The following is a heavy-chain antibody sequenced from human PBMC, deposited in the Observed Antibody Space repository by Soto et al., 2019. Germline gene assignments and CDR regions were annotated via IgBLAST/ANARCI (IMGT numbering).Heavy chain of an antibody. Sequence: SETLSLTCSVSGGSISSGYYYWSWIRQPPGKGLEWIGNIYYSGNTYYNPSLKSRLIISIDTSKNQFSLKLSSVTAADTAVYYCARGGHSSSWEDYYSYGMDVWGQGTTVTVSS. D-gene: IGHD6-13*01. CDR1: GGSISSGYYY. CDR3: ARGGHSSSWEDYYSYGMDV. V-gene: IGHV4-30-4*02. CDR2: IYYSGNT. J-gene: IGHJ6*02.